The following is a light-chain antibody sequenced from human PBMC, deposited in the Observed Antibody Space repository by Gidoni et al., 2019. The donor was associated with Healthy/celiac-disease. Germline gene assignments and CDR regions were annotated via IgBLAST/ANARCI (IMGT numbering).Light chain of an antibody. J-gene: IGKJ1*01. CDR3: QQYNNWPPWT. V-gene: IGKV3-15*01. CDR1: QSVSSN. Sequence: EIVMTQSSATLSVSPGERATLSCRAGQSVSSNLAWYQQKPGQAPRLLIYGASTRATDIPARFSGSGSGTEFTLTISSLQSEDFAVYYCQQYNNWPPWTFGQGTKVEIK. CDR2: GAS.